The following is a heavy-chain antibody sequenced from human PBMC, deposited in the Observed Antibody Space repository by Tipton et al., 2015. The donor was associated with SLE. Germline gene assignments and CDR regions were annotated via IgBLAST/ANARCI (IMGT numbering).Heavy chain of an antibody. J-gene: IGHJ6*03. CDR1: GGSISSYY. CDR2: INHSGST. V-gene: IGHV4-34*01. CDR3: ARGGTLWYYYSYMDV. D-gene: IGHD3-16*01. Sequence: TLSLTCTVSGGSISSYYWSWIRQPPGKGLEWIGEINHSGSTNYNPSLKSRVTISVDTSKNQFSLKLSSVTAADTAVYYCARGGTLWYYYSYMDVWAKGPRSPSP.